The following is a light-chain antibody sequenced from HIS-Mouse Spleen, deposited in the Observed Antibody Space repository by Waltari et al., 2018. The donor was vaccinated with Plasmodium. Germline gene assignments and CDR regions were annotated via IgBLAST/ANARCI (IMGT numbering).Light chain of an antibody. CDR2: AAS. J-gene: IGKJ2*01. V-gene: IGKV1-8*01. CDR3: QQYYSYPYT. Sequence: AIRMTHSPYSFPPSTGDGVTITCRSSQGISSYLAWYQQKPGKAPKLLIYAASTLQSGVPSRFSGSGSGTDFTLTISCLQSEDFATYYCQQYYSYPYTFGQGTKLEIK. CDR1: QGISSY.